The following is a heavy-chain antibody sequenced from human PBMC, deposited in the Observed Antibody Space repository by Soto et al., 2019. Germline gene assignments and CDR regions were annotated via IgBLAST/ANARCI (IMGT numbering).Heavy chain of an antibody. CDR1: GYAFTSYG. CDR2: ISAYNGNT. CDR3: ARLGASYYYYYGMDV. J-gene: IGHJ6*02. Sequence: ASVKVSCKASGYAFTSYGISWVRQAPGQGLEWMGWISAYNGNTNYAQKLQGRVTMTTDTSTSTAYMELRSLRSDDTAVYYCARLGASYYYYYGMDVWGQGTTVTVSS. D-gene: IGHD3-16*01. V-gene: IGHV1-18*01.